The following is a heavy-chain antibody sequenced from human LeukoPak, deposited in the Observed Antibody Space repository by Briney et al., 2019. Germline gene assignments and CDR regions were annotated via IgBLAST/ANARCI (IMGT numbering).Heavy chain of an antibody. D-gene: IGHD3-16*01. CDR2: IKQDGSEK. CDR3: GRDLRGSHGFDY. CDR1: GFTFTSYW. V-gene: IGHV3-7*01. J-gene: IGHJ4*02. Sequence: GALRLSCAASGFTFTSYWMSWVRQAPGKGLEWVANIKQDGSEKYYADSVKGRFTISRDNAKNSLYLQMNRLRAEDTAVYYCGRDLRGSHGFDYWGQGTLVTVSS.